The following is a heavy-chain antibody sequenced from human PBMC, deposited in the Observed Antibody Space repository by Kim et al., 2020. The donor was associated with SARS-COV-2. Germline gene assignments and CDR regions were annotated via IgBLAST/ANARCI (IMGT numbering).Heavy chain of an antibody. J-gene: IGHJ4*02. Sequence: YADSVRGRFTIHRENSKTTLYLQMNSLRAEDTAVYYCAKGISGSSYTYFDYWGQGTLVTVSS. CDR3: AKGISGSSYTYFDY. D-gene: IGHD1-26*01. V-gene: IGHV3-30*02.